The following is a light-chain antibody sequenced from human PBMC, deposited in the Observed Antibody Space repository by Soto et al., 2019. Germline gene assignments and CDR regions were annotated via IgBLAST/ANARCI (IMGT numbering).Light chain of an antibody. J-gene: IGKJ5*01. V-gene: IGKV1-39*01. CDR2: AAS. Sequence: DIPMTHSPSSLSASVGARVTITCRASQSSSSCLNWYQQKPGKAHNLLIYAASSLQSGVPSRFSGRGSETTVALTISSLQPEDFATYYCQQSYSTPITGGQGTRLEIK. CDR3: QQSYSTPIT. CDR1: QSSSSC.